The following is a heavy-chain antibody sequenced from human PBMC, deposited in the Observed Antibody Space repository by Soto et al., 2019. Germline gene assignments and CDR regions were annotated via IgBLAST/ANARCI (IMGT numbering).Heavy chain of an antibody. CDR3: ARARWYSSGWYYDY. CDR2: IKEDGSEK. V-gene: IGHV3-7*01. J-gene: IGHJ4*02. Sequence: PGGSLRLSCAASEFTFSNYWMTWVRQAPGKGLEWVANIKEDGSEKYYVDSVRGRFTISRDNAKNSLYLQMNSLRAEDTAVYYCARARWYSSGWYYDYWGQGTLVTVSS. CDR1: EFTFSNYW. D-gene: IGHD6-19*01.